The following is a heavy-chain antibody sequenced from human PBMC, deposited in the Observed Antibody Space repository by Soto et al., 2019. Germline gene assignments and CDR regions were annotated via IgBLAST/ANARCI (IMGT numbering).Heavy chain of an antibody. CDR3: ARHVPAAGYSYGMDV. CDR2: IIPIFGTA. J-gene: IGHJ6*02. D-gene: IGHD2-2*01. CDR1: GGTFSSYA. V-gene: IGHV1-69*05. Sequence: QVQLVQSGAEVKKPGSSVKVSCKASGGTFSSYAISWVRQAPGQGLEWMGGIIPIFGTANYAQKFQGRVTXTXXXSXXTAYMELSRLRSEDTAVYSCARHVPAAGYSYGMDVWGQGPTVTVSS.